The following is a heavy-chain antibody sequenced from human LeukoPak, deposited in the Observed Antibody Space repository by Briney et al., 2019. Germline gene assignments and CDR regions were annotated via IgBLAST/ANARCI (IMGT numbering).Heavy chain of an antibody. J-gene: IGHJ4*02. Sequence: SETLSLTWAVYGASFSGYYGSWIRQPPGKGLELFGEINHSGSTNYNPSLKSRVTISIDTSKKQFSLRLSSVTAADTAVYYCARGRLYITMGRGVTNAPYFDYWGQGTLVTVSS. CDR2: INHSGST. V-gene: IGHV4-34*01. D-gene: IGHD3-10*01. CDR3: ARGRLYITMGRGVTNAPYFDY. CDR1: GASFSGYY.